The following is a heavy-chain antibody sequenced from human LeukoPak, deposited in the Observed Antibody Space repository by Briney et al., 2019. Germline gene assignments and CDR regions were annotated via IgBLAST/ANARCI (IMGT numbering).Heavy chain of an antibody. Sequence: ASVKVSCKASGYTFTSYGISWVRQPPGQGLEWMGWISAYNDNPKYAQKIQGRVTMTRDTSTSTAYMELWSLRSDDTGVYYCARDEQWLVDYWGQGTLVTVSS. J-gene: IGHJ4*02. CDR1: GYTFTSYG. D-gene: IGHD6-19*01. V-gene: IGHV1-18*01. CDR3: ARDEQWLVDY. CDR2: ISAYNDNP.